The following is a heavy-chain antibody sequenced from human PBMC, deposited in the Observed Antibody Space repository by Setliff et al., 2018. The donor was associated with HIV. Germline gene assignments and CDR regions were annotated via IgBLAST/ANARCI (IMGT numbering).Heavy chain of an antibody. Sequence: GGSLRLSCAASGFAFSSYAMHWVRQAPGKGLEWVAVVSYGGTNTYYADSVKGRFIISRDDSESTLFLQMNSLRVDDTAAYYCARVRYCGSPSCRKEFDFWGQGTLVTVSS. V-gene: IGHV3-30*04. CDR1: GFAFSSYA. J-gene: IGHJ4*02. D-gene: IGHD2-21*01. CDR2: VSYGGTNT. CDR3: ARVRYCGSPSCRKEFDF.